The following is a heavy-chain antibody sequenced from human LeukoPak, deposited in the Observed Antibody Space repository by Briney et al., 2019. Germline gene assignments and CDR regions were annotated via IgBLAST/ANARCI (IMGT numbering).Heavy chain of an antibody. CDR1: GFTFSSYG. V-gene: IGHV3-30*02. Sequence: GGSLRLSCAASGFTFSSYGMHCVRQAPAKGLEWVAFIRYDESKTFYGDSVKGRFTVSRDNSKNTLYLQMDSLRAEDTAVYYCAKSHLPNSYSGTYYCDYWGQGTQVTVSS. CDR3: AKSHLPNSYSGTYYCDY. J-gene: IGHJ4*02. CDR2: IRYDESKT. D-gene: IGHD1-26*01.